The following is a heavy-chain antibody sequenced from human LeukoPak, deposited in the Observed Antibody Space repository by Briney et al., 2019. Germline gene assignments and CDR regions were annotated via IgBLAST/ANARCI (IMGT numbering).Heavy chain of an antibody. Sequence: PSETLSLTCTVSGGSISSSWSWIRQPPGKGLEWIGNIYYSGSTNYNPSLKSRDTISVDTSKNQFSLKLSSVTAADTAVYYCARYGSGSYLDIWGQGTMVTVSS. V-gene: IGHV4-59*01. CDR1: GGSISSS. CDR2: IYYSGST. D-gene: IGHD3-10*01. CDR3: ARYGSGSYLDI. J-gene: IGHJ3*02.